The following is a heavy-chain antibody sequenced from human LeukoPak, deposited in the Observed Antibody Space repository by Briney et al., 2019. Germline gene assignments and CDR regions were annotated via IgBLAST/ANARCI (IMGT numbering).Heavy chain of an antibody. J-gene: IGHJ5*02. Sequence: SVKVSCKASGGTFSSYAISWVRQAPGQGLEWMGGIIPIFGTANYAQKFQGRVTITTDESTSTAYMELSSLRSEDTAVYYCARAQPAVCSSTSCYNWFDPWGQGTLVTVSS. CDR1: GGTFSSYA. D-gene: IGHD2-2*01. V-gene: IGHV1-69*05. CDR2: IIPIFGTA. CDR3: ARAQPAVCSSTSCYNWFDP.